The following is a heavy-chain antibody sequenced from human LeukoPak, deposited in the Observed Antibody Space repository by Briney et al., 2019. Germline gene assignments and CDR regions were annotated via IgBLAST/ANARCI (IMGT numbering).Heavy chain of an antibody. CDR2: ISGSGGST. J-gene: IGHJ6*03. Sequence: GGSLRLSCAASGFTFSSYWMHWVRQAPGKGLEWVSAISGSGGSTYYADSVKGRFTISRDNSKNTLYLQMNSLRAEDTAVYYCAKDGAWNYDLPYYYYYMDVWGKGTTVTVSS. V-gene: IGHV3-23*01. CDR3: AKDGAWNYDLPYYYYYMDV. CDR1: GFTFSSYW. D-gene: IGHD1-7*01.